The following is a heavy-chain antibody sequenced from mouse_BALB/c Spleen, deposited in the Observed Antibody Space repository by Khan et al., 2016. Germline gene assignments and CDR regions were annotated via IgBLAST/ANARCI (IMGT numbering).Heavy chain of an antibody. CDR2: IDPSDSET. CDR3: ARRGYGTWFAY. D-gene: IGHD1-1*01. V-gene: IGHV1-69*01. CDR1: GYTFTSYW. Sequence: QFQLQQSGTELVIPGAPVKLSCKASGYTFTSYWMNWVKQRPGRGLEWIGRIDPSDSETHYNQKFKDKATLTVDISSSTAYIQLSSLTSEDSAVYYCARRGYGTWFAYWGQGTLVTVS. J-gene: IGHJ3*01.